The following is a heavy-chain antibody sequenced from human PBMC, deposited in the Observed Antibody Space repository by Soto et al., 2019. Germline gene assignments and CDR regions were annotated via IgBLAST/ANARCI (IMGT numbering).Heavy chain of an antibody. CDR1: GGSFSGYY. CDR2: INHSGST. Sequence: SETLSLTCAVYGGSFSGYYWSWIRQPPGKGLEWIGEINHSGSTNYNPSLKSRVTISVDTSKNQFSLKLSSVTAADTAVYYCARAGGRVYYYSYGMDVWGQGTTVT. D-gene: IGHD2-15*01. V-gene: IGHV4-34*01. J-gene: IGHJ6*02. CDR3: ARAGGRVYYYSYGMDV.